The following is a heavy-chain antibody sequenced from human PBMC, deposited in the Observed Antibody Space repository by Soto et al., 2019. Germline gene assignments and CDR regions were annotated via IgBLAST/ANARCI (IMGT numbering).Heavy chain of an antibody. CDR3: AILGYCSGGSCYYYYGMDV. V-gene: IGHV5-51*01. CDR1: GYSCASYG. D-gene: IGHD2-15*01. CDR2: IYPGDSDT. J-gene: IGHJ6*02. Sequence: GESMKISSRGAGYSCASYGSGWVRQMPGKGLEWMGIIYPGDSDTRYSPSFQGQVTISADKSISTAYLQWSSLKASDTAMYYCAILGYCSGGSCYYYYGMDVWGQGTTVTV.